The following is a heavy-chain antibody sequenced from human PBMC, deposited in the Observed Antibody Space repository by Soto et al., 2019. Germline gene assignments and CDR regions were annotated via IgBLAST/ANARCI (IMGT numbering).Heavy chain of an antibody. CDR2: SYPDNSNT. CDR3: ARQGAAVPTVPLIWFDP. D-gene: IGHD6-13*01. V-gene: IGHV5-51*01. J-gene: IGHJ5*02. CDR1: GYFFAGYW. Sequence: PGESLKISCKGSGYFFAGYWIAWVRQMPGKGLGWMGISYPDNSNTKYSRSFQGQVTISADKSSSTAYLQWSSLKASDTAIYYCARQGAAVPTVPLIWFDPWGQGTLVTVSS.